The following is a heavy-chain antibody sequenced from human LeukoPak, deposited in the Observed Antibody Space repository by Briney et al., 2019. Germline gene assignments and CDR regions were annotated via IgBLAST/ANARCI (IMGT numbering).Heavy chain of an antibody. CDR3: VREPWSGSGFLDY. D-gene: IGHD6-19*01. V-gene: IGHV1-69*04. Sequence: SVKVSCKASGGTFSSYAISWVRQAPGQGLEWMGRIIPILGIANYAQKFQGRVTITADKSTSTAYMELSSLRSEDTAVYYCVREPWSGSGFLDYWGQGTLVTVSS. CDR2: IIPILGIA. J-gene: IGHJ4*02. CDR1: GGTFSSYA.